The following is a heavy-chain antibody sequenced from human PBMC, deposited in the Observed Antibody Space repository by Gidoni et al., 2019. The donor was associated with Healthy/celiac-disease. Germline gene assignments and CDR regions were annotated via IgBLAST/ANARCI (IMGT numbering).Heavy chain of an antibody. CDR1: GDSVSSNIAA. CDR3: ARGTGLNWFDP. CDR2: TYYRSEWCN. Sequence: QVQLQQSGPGLVKPSQTLSLTCAISGDSVSSNIAACNWNRQSPSRGLEWLGKTYYRSEWCNDYALSVKSRIIINPDTSKNQFSLQLNSVTAEDTAVYYCARGTGLNWFDPWGQGTLVTVSS. J-gene: IGHJ5*02. V-gene: IGHV6-1*01. D-gene: IGHD6-19*01.